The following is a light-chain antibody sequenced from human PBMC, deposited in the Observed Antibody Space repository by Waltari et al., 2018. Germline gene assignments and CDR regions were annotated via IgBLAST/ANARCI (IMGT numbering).Light chain of an antibody. CDR2: WAS. J-gene: IGKJ1*01. V-gene: IGKV4-1*01. Sequence: DIVMTQSPDSLAVFLGERATINCKSSQSVLYSSNSQNYLAWYQQKPGQPPKLLIYWASTQESGVPDRCSGSESGTDFTLTISSLQAEDVAVYYCQQYYSTPWTFGQGTKVEIK. CDR3: QQYYSTPWT. CDR1: QSVLYSSNSQNY.